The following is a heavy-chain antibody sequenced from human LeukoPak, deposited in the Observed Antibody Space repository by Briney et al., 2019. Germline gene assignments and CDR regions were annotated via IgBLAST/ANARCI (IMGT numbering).Heavy chain of an antibody. J-gene: IGHJ5*02. V-gene: IGHV1-46*01. D-gene: IGHD6-13*01. Sequence: GASVKVSCKASGYTFTSYYMHWMRQAPGQGLEWMGIINPSGGSTSYEQKFQGRVTITRDTSSSTVYMELSSLRSEDTAVYYCAIAPMHSSSFYPWGQGTLVTVSS. CDR2: INPSGGST. CDR3: AIAPMHSSSFYP. CDR1: GYTFTSYY.